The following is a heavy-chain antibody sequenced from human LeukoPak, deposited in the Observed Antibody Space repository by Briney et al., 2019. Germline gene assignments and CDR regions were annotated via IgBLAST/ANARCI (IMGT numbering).Heavy chain of an antibody. J-gene: IGHJ4*02. Sequence: SETLSLTCTVSGGSISSSSYYWGWIRQPPGKGLEWIGSIYYSGSTYYNPSLKSRVTISVDTSKNQFSLKLSSVTAADTAVYYCARGGSGSYYRTQLDYWGQGTLVTVSS. CDR2: IYYSGST. CDR3: ARGGSGSYYRTQLDY. V-gene: IGHV4-39*07. CDR1: GGSISSSSYY. D-gene: IGHD1-26*01.